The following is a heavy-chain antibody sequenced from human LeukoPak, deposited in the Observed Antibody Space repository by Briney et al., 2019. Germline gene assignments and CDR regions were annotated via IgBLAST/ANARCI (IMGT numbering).Heavy chain of an antibody. CDR1: GYTFTSYD. V-gene: IGHV1-8*02. CDR3: ARDFRVYYGSGSSYGMDV. J-gene: IGHJ6*02. Sequence: ASVKVSCKASGYTFTSYDINWVRQATGQGLEWMGWMNPNSGNTGYAQKFQGRVTMTRNTSISTAYMELSSLRSEDTAVYYCARDFRVYYGSGSSYGMDVWGQGTTVTVSS. CDR2: MNPNSGNT. D-gene: IGHD3-10*01.